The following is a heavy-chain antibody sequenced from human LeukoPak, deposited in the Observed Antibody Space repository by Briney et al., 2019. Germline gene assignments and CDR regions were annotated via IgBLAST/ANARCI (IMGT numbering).Heavy chain of an antibody. Sequence: PSETLSLTCTVSGGSISSYYWTWMRRPPGRGLEWIGHIYYSGSTNYNPSLKNRVTISVDTSKNHFPLKLSSVTAADTAVYYCARGPNQYCSSTSCYYYYYYMDVWGKGTTVTVSS. CDR1: GGSISSYY. J-gene: IGHJ6*03. V-gene: IGHV4-59*12. CDR2: IYYSGST. CDR3: ARGPNQYCSSTSCYYYYYYMDV. D-gene: IGHD2-2*01.